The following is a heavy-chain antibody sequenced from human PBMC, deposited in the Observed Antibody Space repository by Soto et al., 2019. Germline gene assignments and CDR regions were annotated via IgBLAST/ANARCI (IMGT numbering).Heavy chain of an antibody. J-gene: IGHJ4*02. Sequence: QVQLVESGGGVVQPGRSLRLSCVASEFTFSTYAMHWVRQAPGKGLEWVAVISYDGSKNFYAASVKGRFSISRDNSKNTLYLQRRSLRLEDTAVYYCARGAAAGKLTLFDFWGQGTLVTVSS. CDR1: EFTFSTYA. CDR3: ARGAAAGKLTLFDF. D-gene: IGHD6-13*01. CDR2: ISYDGSKN. V-gene: IGHV3-30-3*01.